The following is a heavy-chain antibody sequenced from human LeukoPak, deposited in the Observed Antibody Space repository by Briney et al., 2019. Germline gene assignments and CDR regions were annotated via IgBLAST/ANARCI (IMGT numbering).Heavy chain of an antibody. CDR3: AGGIGPILTGYYSNWFDP. V-gene: IGHV3-21*01. CDR2: ISSSSSYI. CDR1: GFTFSSYS. Sequence: GESLRLSCAASGFTFSSYSMNWVRQAPGKGLEWVSSISSSSSYIYYADSVKGRFTISRDNAKNSLYLQMNSLRAEDTAVYYCAGGIGPILTGYYSNWFDPWGQGTLVTVST. D-gene: IGHD3-9*01. J-gene: IGHJ5*02.